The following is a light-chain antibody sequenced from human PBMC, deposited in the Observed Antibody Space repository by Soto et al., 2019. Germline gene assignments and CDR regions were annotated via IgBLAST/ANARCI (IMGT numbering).Light chain of an antibody. CDR1: QSVSSTY. CDR3: PT. V-gene: IGKV3-20*01. J-gene: IGKJ5*01. CDR2: GAS. Sequence: IVLTQSPGTLSLSPGERATLSCRASQSVSSTYLAWYQQKPGQAPRLLIYGASIRATGIPDRISGSGSGIEFSLRVSGVLESAAWYLSQPTLGHGTAQQIK.